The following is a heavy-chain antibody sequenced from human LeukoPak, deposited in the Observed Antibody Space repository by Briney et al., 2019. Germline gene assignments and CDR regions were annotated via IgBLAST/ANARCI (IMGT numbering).Heavy chain of an antibody. Sequence: GGSLRLSCAASGFTVSSNYMSWVRQAPGKGLEWVSVIYSGGSTYYADSVKGRFTISRDNSKNTLYLQMNSLRAEDTAVYYCAREANSGYSSGGDAFDIWGQGTMVTVSS. V-gene: IGHV3-53*01. CDR2: IYSGGST. D-gene: IGHD6-19*01. J-gene: IGHJ3*02. CDR1: GFTVSSNY. CDR3: AREANSGYSSGGDAFDI.